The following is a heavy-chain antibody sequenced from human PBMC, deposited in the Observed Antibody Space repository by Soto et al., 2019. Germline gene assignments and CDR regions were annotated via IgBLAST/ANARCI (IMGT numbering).Heavy chain of an antibody. CDR2: IIPIFGTA. J-gene: IGHJ6*02. D-gene: IGHD3-10*01. CDR3: ALGSSPYFYGMDV. CDR1: GGTSSSYA. V-gene: IGHV1-69*12. Sequence: QVQLVKSGAEVKKPGSSVKVSCKASGGTSSSYAISWVRQAPGQGLEWMGGIIPIFGTANYAQKFQGRVTITADESTSIAFMELSSLRSEDTAVYYCALGSSPYFYGMDVWGQGTTVTVSS.